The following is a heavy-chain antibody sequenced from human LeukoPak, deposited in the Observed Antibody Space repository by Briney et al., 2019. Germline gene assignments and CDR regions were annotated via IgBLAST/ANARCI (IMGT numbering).Heavy chain of an antibody. J-gene: IGHJ4*02. D-gene: IGHD1-26*01. Sequence: SETLSLTCTVSGGSVNSGSYYWNWIRQPPGKGLEWIGYIYYSGSTNYNPSLKSRVTIPVDTSKNQFSLKLSSVTAADTAVYYCARAAYSGSYHSDYWGQGTLVTVSS. CDR1: GGSVNSGSYY. CDR2: IYYSGST. V-gene: IGHV4-61*01. CDR3: ARAAYSGSYHSDY.